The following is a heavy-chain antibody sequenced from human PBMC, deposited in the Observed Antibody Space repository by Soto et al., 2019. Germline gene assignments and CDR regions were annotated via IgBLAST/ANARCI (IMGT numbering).Heavy chain of an antibody. J-gene: IGHJ4*02. CDR1: GGSISSYY. D-gene: IGHD6-19*01. V-gene: IGHV4-59*01. CDR3: ARAVSGSRYIANFDY. Sequence: QVQLQESGPGLVKASETLSLTCTVSGGSISSYYWSWIRPHPGKGLEWVGYIYYSGSTNYTTSLKSRVTISVDTSKNQFSLKRSSVTAADTDVYYCARAVSGSRYIANFDYWGQGPLVTVS. CDR2: IYYSGST.